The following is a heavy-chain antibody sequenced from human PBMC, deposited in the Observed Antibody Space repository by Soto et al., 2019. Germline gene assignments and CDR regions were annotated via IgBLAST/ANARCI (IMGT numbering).Heavy chain of an antibody. J-gene: IGHJ6*02. CDR2: ISYDGNNK. CDR1: GFTYSTYT. V-gene: IGHV3-30-3*01. Sequence: GGSLRLSCAASGFTYSTYTMHWVRQAPGKGLEWVAVISYDGNNKFYADSVKGRFTISRDSTKQTLYLQMNSLRPDDTALYYCAKGRSYYYYYGVDVWGQGTTVTVSS. CDR3: AKGRSYYYYYGVDV.